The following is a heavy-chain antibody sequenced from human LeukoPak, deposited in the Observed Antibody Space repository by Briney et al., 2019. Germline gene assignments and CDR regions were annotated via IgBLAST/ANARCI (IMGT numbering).Heavy chain of an antibody. D-gene: IGHD5-24*01. J-gene: IGHJ3*02. CDR2: IYSGGST. Sequence: GGSVRPSCAASGFTVSTNYMSWVRQAPGKGLEWVSAIYSGGSTYYADSVKGRFTISRDNSKNTPYLQMNSLRAEDTAVYYCARDKRDGYNWAFDIWGQGTMVTVSS. V-gene: IGHV3-66*01. CDR1: GFTVSTNY. CDR3: ARDKRDGYNWAFDI.